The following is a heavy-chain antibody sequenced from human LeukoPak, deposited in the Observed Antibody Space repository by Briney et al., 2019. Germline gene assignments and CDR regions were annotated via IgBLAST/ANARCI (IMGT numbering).Heavy chain of an antibody. V-gene: IGHV3-11*04. CDR2: ISSSGNTT. J-gene: IGHJ4*02. CDR3: ARGGQYSGYDSYFDY. Sequence: GGSLRLSCAASGFTFSDNYMSWIRQAPGKGLEWVSYISSSGNTTYNADSVKGRFSITRDNAKNSLYLQMNSLRAEDTAVYYCARGGQYSGYDSYFDYWGQGTLVTVSS. D-gene: IGHD5-12*01. CDR1: GFTFSDNY.